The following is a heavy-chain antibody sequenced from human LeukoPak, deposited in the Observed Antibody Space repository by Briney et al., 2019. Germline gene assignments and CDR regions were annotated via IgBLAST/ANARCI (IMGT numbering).Heavy chain of an antibody. Sequence: GGALRLSRADSRSSLRNYWLNWVRPAPRKGREWVSNIKQDGIETYYVDSVKGRLTMSRDNAKNSAYLQMNSLRVEDTALYYCAGGRGWLIDYGGQGTLVTLSS. J-gene: IGHJ4*02. CDR1: RSSLRNYW. V-gene: IGHV3-7*04. CDR2: IKQDGIET. D-gene: IGHD6-19*01. CDR3: AGGRGWLIDY.